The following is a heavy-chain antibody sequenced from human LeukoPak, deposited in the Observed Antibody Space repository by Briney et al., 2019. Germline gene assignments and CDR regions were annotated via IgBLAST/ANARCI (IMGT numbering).Heavy chain of an antibody. CDR3: ALSGEGSYPHRGEY. CDR1: GGTFSSYA. Sequence: SVNVSCKASGGTFSSYAISWVRQAPGHRLEWMGRIIPILGIANYAQKFQGRVTITADKSTSTAYMELSSLRSEDTAVYYCALSGEGSYPHRGEYWGQGTLVTVSS. J-gene: IGHJ4*02. CDR2: IIPILGIA. D-gene: IGHD3-10*01. V-gene: IGHV1-69*04.